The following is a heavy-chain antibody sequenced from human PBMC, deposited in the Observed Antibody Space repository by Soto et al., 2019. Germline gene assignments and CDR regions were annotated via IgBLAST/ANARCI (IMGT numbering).Heavy chain of an antibody. J-gene: IGHJ4*02. D-gene: IGHD3-9*01. CDR1: GGSISSYY. CDR2: IYYSGST. V-gene: IGHV4-59*01. Sequence: SETLSLTCTVSGGSISSYYWSWIRQPPGKGLEWIGYIYYSGSTNYNPSLKSRVTISVDTSKNQFSLKLSSVTAADTAVYYCARAKTVLRYFDWPPYFDYWGQGTLVTVSS. CDR3: ARAKTVLRYFDWPPYFDY.